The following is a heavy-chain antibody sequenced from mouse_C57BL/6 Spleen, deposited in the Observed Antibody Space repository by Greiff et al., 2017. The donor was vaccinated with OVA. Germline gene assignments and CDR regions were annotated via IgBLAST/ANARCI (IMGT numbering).Heavy chain of an antibody. CDR3: ARGAAQATGFAY. J-gene: IGHJ3*01. CDR1: GFTFSDYG. CDR2: ISSGSSTI. Sequence: EVKLMESGGGLVKPGGSLKLSCAASGFTFSDYGMHWVRQAPEKGLEWVAYISSGSSTIYYADPVKGRFTISRDNAKNTLFLQMTSLRSEDTAMYYCARGAAQATGFAYWGQGTLVTVSA. V-gene: IGHV5-17*01. D-gene: IGHD3-2*02.